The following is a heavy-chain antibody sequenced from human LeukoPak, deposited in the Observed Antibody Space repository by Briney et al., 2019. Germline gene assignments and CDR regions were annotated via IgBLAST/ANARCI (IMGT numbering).Heavy chain of an antibody. CDR2: INHSGST. J-gene: IGHJ4*02. V-gene: IGHV4-34*01. D-gene: IGHD6-19*01. CDR3: ARRYNSGWYLDY. CDR1: GGSFSGYY. Sequence: SETLSLTCAVYGGSFSGYYWSWIRQPPGKGLEWIGEINHSGSTNYNPSLKSRVTISVDTSKNQFSLKLSSVTAADTAVYYCARRYNSGWYLDYWGQGTLVTVSS.